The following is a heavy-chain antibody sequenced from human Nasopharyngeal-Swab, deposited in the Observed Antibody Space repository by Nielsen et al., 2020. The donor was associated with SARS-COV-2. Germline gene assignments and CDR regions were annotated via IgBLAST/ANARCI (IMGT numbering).Heavy chain of an antibody. CDR1: GFTFSSYS. CDR3: ASWGIAARPDP. CDR2: ISSSSSYI. J-gene: IGHJ5*02. V-gene: IGHV3-21*01. D-gene: IGHD6-6*01. Sequence: LKISCAASGFTFSSYSMNWVRQAPGKGLEWVSSISSSSSYIYYADSVKGRFTISRDNAKNSLYLQMNSLRAEDTAVYYCASWGIAARPDPWGQGTLVTVSS.